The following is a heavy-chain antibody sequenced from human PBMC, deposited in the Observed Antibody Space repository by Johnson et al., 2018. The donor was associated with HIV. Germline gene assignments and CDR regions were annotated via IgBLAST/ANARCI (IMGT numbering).Heavy chain of an antibody. CDR3: AKDRNYDILSI. CDR1: GFTFSTYA. J-gene: IGHJ3*02. D-gene: IGHD3-9*01. V-gene: IGHV3-64*01. CDR2: ISSDGGRT. Sequence: VQLVESGGGLVQPGGSLRLSCAASGFTFSTYAMHWVRKAPGQGLEYVSAISSDGGRTYYATTVQGRFSISRDNSKNTLYLQMNSLRAEDTAVYYCAKDRNYDILSIWGQGTMLTVSS.